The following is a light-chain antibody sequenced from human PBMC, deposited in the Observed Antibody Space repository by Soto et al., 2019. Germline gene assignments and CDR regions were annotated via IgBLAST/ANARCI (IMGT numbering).Light chain of an antibody. Sequence: ELVLTQSPGTLSLSPGERATLSCRASQSVSSYYLAWYQQKPGQAHRLLIYAASSRATGIPDRFSGGGSGTDFTLTIRRLEPEDFAVYYCQQCGSSPWTVGQGTKVDIK. J-gene: IGKJ1*01. CDR3: QQCGSSPWT. CDR2: AAS. V-gene: IGKV3-20*01. CDR1: QSVSSYY.